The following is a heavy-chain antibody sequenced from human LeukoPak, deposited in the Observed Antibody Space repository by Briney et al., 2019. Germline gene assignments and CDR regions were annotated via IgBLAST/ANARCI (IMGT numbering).Heavy chain of an antibody. CDR1: GFTFNNYG. D-gene: IGHD3-10*01. V-gene: IGHV3-30*03. CDR3: AIEDYYGSGSYADH. CDR2: ISYDGSNT. J-gene: IGHJ4*02. Sequence: PGGSLRLSCAASGFTFNNYGMHWVRQAPGKGLEWVAIISYDGSNTYYADSVKGRFTISRDNSKNTLYLQMNSLRAEDTAVYYCAIEDYYGSGSYADHWGQGTLVTVSS.